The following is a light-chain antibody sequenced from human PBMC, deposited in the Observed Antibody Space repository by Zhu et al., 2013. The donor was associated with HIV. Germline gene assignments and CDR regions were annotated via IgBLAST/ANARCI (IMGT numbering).Light chain of an antibody. V-gene: IGKV1-12*01. J-gene: IGKJ3*01. CDR3: QHVNENAA. Sequence: DIQMTQSPSSVSASVGDRVTLTCRASQGIGTWLAWYQQRPGKAPNLLIYDASSLESGVPSRFSGSGSGTEFTLTITSLQPEDFATYYCQHVNENAAFGPGTKVDV. CDR2: DAS. CDR1: QGIGTW.